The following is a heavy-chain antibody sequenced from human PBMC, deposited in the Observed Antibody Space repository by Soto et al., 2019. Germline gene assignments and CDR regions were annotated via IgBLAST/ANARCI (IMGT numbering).Heavy chain of an antibody. D-gene: IGHD2-15*01. Sequence: VGSLRLSCTASGFTFSDYAMHWVRQAPGKGLEWVSYISSSSSTIYYADSVKGRFTISRDNAKNSLYLQMNSLRAEDTAVYYCARDLGGWPDYWGQGTLVTVSS. J-gene: IGHJ4*02. CDR3: ARDLGGWPDY. V-gene: IGHV3-48*01. CDR2: ISSSSSTI. CDR1: GFTFSDYA.